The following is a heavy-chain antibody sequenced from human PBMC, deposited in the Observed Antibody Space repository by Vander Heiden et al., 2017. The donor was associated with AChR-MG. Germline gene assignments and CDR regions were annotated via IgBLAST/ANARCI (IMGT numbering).Heavy chain of an antibody. CDR1: GYSFTSHW. CDR3: ARQIVYDSSGYYFTDAFDI. CDR2: IYPGDSDT. D-gene: IGHD3-22*01. Sequence: EVQLVQSGAAAKKPGESLKLSCKGSGYSFTSHWNGWVRQMPGKGLEWMGIIYPGDSDTRYSPSFQGQVTISADKSISTAYLQLSSLKASDTAMYYCARQIVYDSSGYYFTDAFDIWGQGTMVTVSS. J-gene: IGHJ3*02. V-gene: IGHV5-51*01.